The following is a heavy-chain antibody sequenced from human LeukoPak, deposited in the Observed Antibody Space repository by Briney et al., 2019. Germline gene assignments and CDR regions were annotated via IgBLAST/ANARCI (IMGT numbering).Heavy chain of an antibody. CDR2: IYVTGK. D-gene: IGHD3-16*02. J-gene: IGHJ6*03. CDR1: GGSIGTYY. CDR3: ARHIGGGIEDMDV. Sequence: SETLSLTCTVSGGSIGTYYWSWVRQSPGKGLEWIGYIYVTGKRYNPYLHSRVSISVDTSRNQFFLKMRSVSAADTAVYYCARHIGGGIEDMDVWGKGTKVTVSS. V-gene: IGHV4-59*08.